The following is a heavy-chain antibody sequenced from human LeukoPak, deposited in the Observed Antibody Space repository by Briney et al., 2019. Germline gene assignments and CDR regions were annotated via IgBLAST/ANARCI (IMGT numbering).Heavy chain of an antibody. CDR2: INPNTGGT. Sequence: ASVKVSCKASGYTFTDYYFHWVRQVTGQGLECMGWINPNTGGTNYPQKFQGRVTMTRDTSISTAYMELTSLRSDDTAVYYCARDLGGSTGAPWYYFDYWGQGTLVTASS. D-gene: IGHD2-2*01. CDR1: GYTFTDYY. J-gene: IGHJ4*01. V-gene: IGHV1-2*02. CDR3: ARDLGGSTGAPWYYFDY.